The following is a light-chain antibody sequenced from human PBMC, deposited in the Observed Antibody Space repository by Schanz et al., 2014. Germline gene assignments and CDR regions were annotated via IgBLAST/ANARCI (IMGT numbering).Light chain of an antibody. CDR1: SSDVGSYNL. CDR2: EGS. V-gene: IGLV2-23*01. Sequence: QSALTQPASVSGSPGQSITISCTGTSSDVGSYNLVSWYQQHPGKAPKLMIYEGSKRPSGVSHRFSGSKSGSTASLRISELQAEDESNYSCCSYAGSTSVVFGGGTKLTVL. J-gene: IGLJ2*01. CDR3: CSYAGSTSVV.